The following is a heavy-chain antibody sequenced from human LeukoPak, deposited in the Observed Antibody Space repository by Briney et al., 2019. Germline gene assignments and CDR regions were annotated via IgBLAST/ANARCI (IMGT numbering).Heavy chain of an antibody. D-gene: IGHD4-17*01. CDR1: GGSISSSSYY. CDR3: ARDHDYGDPDY. J-gene: IGHJ4*02. Sequence: SETLSLTCTVSGGSISSSSYYWGWIRQPPGKGLEWIGSIYYSGSTYYNPSLKSRVTISVDTSKNQFSLKLSSVTAADTAVYYCARDHDYGDPDYWGQGTLVTVSS. CDR2: IYYSGST. V-gene: IGHV4-39*07.